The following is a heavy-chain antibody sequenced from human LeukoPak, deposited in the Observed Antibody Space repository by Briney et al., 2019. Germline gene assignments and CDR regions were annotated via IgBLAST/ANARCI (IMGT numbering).Heavy chain of an antibody. V-gene: IGHV4-38-2*02. D-gene: IGHD3-9*01. CDR1: GYSISSGYY. Sequence: SETLSLTCTVSGYSISSGYYWGWIRPPPGKGLEWIGSIYHSGSTYYNPSLKSRVTISVDTSKNQFSLKLSSVTAADTAVYYCARAPSYYDILTGYGYYFDYWGQGTLVTVSS. CDR3: ARAPSYYDILTGYGYYFDY. CDR2: IYHSGST. J-gene: IGHJ4*02.